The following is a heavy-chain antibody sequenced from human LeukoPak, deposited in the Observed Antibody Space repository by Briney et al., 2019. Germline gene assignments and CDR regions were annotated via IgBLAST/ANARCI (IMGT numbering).Heavy chain of an antibody. V-gene: IGHV4-31*03. D-gene: IGHD5-18*01. Sequence: KTSETLSLTCTVSGGSISNGGYYWSWIRQHPGKGLEWIGYFYYTGSTFYNPSLESRVTISIDTSKNQFSLKLSSVTAADTAVYFCARGGIQLWTYYFDYWGQGTLVTVSS. CDR3: ARGGIQLWTYYFDY. CDR1: GGSISNGGYY. J-gene: IGHJ4*02. CDR2: FYYTGST.